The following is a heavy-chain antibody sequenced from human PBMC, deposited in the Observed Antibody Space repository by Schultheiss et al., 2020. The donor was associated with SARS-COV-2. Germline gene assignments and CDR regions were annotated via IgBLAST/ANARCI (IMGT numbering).Heavy chain of an antibody. CDR2: ISSSSSYI. J-gene: IGHJ6*02. D-gene: IGHD6-6*01. CDR1: GFTFSSYS. Sequence: GGSLRLSCAASGFTFSSYSMNWVRQAPGKGLEWVSSISSSSSYIYYADSVKGRFTISRDNSKNTLYLQMNSLRAEDTAVYYCAREQLKYGMDVWGQGTTVTVSS. CDR3: AREQLKYGMDV. V-gene: IGHV3-21*01.